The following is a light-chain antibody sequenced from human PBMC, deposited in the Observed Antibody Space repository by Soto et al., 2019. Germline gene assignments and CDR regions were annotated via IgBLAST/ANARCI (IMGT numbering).Light chain of an antibody. V-gene: IGKV2-28*01. CDR3: MQALQTPLYT. J-gene: IGKJ2*01. CDR1: QSLLHSNGYNY. Sequence: DIVMTQSPLSLPVTPGEPASISCRSSQSLLHSNGYNYLDWYLQKPGQSPQLVIYLGSNRASGVPDRFSGSGSGTDFTLKIIRVEAEDVGVYYCMQALQTPLYTFGQGTKLEIK. CDR2: LGS.